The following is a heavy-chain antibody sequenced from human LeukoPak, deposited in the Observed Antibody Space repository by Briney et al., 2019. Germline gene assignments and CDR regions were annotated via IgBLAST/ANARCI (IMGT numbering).Heavy chain of an antibody. CDR3: AKRGIVIRAVIIVGFHKEAYYFDY. J-gene: IGHJ4*02. D-gene: IGHD3-10*01. CDR1: GITLSNYG. CDR2: ISDSGGST. V-gene: IGHV3-23*01. Sequence: GGSLRLSCAVSGITLSNYGMSWVPQAPGKGLEWVPGISDSGGSTNYADSVKGRFTISRDNPKNTLYLQMNSLRAEDTAVYFCAKRGIVIRAVIIVGFHKEAYYFDYWGQGALVTVSS.